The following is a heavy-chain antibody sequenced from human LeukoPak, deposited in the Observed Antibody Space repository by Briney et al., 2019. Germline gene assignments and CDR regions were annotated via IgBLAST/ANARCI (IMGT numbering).Heavy chain of an antibody. V-gene: IGHV4-39*07. CDR3: AREGGGSSWSYYFDY. CDR2: IFYSGST. J-gene: IGHJ4*02. D-gene: IGHD6-13*01. Sequence: PSETLSLTCTVSSGSISTSNYYWGWVRQPPGKALEWIGNIFYSGSTYYNPSLKSRVTISVDTSKNQFSLKLSSVTAADTAVYYCAREGGGSSWSYYFDYWGQGTLVTVSS. CDR1: SGSISTSNYY.